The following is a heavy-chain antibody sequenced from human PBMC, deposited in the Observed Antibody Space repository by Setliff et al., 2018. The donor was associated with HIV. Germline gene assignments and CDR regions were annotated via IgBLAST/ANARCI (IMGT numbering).Heavy chain of an antibody. CDR2: ISHSGRT. CDR1: GGSLTDYD. CDR3: ARGFEGYCSGASCHWFDS. D-gene: IGHD2-15*01. V-gene: IGHV4-34*01. Sequence: SETLSLSCAVYGGSLTDYDWTWIRQTPAKGLEWIGEISHSGRTNYNPSLKTRLIISIDTSKNQFSLRLSSATVADTAIYYCARGFEGYCSGASCHWFDSWGQGTQVTVSS. J-gene: IGHJ5*01.